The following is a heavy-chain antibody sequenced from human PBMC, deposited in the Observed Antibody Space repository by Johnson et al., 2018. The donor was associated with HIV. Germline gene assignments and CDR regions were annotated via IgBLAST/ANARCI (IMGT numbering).Heavy chain of an antibody. CDR3: ARGFVRISMILVADAFDM. CDR2: INWNGGST. D-gene: IGHD3-22*01. J-gene: IGHJ3*02. CDR1: GFTFDDHG. Sequence: MLLVESGGGVVRRGGSLRLSCATSGFTFDDHGMSWVRQGPGKGLEWVSGINWNGGSTGYADSVKGRFTISRDNAKNSLYLQMNSLRVEDTALYFCARGFVRISMILVADAFDMWGQGTMVTVSS. V-gene: IGHV3-20*04.